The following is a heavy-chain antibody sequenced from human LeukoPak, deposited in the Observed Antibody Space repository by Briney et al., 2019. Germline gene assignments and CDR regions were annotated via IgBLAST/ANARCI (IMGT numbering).Heavy chain of an antibody. CDR1: GFTFSSYG. D-gene: IGHD3-10*01. CDR2: ISYDGSNK. V-gene: IGHV3-30*18. CDR3: AKDTRRFGELA. Sequence: GGSLRLSCAASGFTFSSYGMHWVRQAPGKGLEWVAVISYDGSNKYYADSVKGRFTISRDNSKNTLYLQMNSLRAEDTAVYYCAKDTRRFGELAWGQGTLVTVSS. J-gene: IGHJ5*02.